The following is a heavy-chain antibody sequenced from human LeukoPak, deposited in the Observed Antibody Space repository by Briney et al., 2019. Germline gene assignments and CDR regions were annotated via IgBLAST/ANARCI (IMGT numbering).Heavy chain of an antibody. CDR2: ISGSGGST. V-gene: IGHV3-23*01. J-gene: IGHJ4*02. CDR1: GFTFSSYG. Sequence: GGTLRLSCAASGFTFSSYGMSWVRQAPGKGLEWVSAISGSGGSTYYADSVKGRFTISRDNSKNTLYLQMNSLRAEDTAVYYCARDNYFPGGSDYWGQGTLVTVSS. CDR3: ARDNYFPGGSDY. D-gene: IGHD3-16*01.